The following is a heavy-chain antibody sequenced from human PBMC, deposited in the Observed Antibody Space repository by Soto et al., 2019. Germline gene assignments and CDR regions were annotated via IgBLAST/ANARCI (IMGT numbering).Heavy chain of an antibody. CDR1: GFTFSYYG. D-gene: IGHD1-20*01. V-gene: IGHV3-30*18. CDR3: AKGASGIGEFDY. CDR2: ISYDGSNK. J-gene: IGHJ4*02. Sequence: QVQLVESGGGVVQPGRALRLSCAASGFTFSYYGMHWVRQAPGKGLEWVAVISYDGSNKYYADSVKGRFTISRDNSKNTLYLQVISLRAEDTAVYYCAKGASGIGEFDYWGQGTLVTVSS.